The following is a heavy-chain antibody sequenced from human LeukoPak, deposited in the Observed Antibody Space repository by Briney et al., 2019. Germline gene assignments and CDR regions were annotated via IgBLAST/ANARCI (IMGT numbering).Heavy chain of an antibody. J-gene: IGHJ4*02. CDR1: GFTFSSYG. CDR3: AKDPNYYGSGSYYKALWD. V-gene: IGHV3-23*01. CDR2: ISDSGGST. D-gene: IGHD3-10*01. Sequence: PGGSLRLSCAASGFTFSSYGMSWVRQAPGKGLEWVSTISDSGGSTYYADSVKGRFTIYRDNSKNTLNLQMNSLRVEDTAVYYCAKDPNYYGSGSYYKALWDWGQGTLVAVSS.